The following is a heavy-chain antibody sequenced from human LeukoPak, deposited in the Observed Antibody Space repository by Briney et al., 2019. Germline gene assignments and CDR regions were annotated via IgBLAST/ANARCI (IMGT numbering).Heavy chain of an antibody. CDR1: GGSISSSSYY. CDR3: ATGPYDFWSSYYKYYFDY. D-gene: IGHD3-3*01. Sequence: SETLSLTCTVSGGSISSSSYYWGWIRQPPGKGLEWIGSIYYSGSTYCNPSLKSRVTISVDTSKNQFSLKLSSVTAADTAVYYCATGPYDFWSSYYKYYFDYWGQGTLVTVSS. V-gene: IGHV4-39*01. CDR2: IYYSGST. J-gene: IGHJ4*02.